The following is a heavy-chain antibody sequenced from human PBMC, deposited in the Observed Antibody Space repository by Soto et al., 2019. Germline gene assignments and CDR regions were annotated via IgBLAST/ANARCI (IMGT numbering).Heavy chain of an antibody. V-gene: IGHV3-30-3*01. CDR1: GFTCSSYV. Sequence: QVQLVESGGGVVQPGRSLRLSCAASGFTCSSYVMHWVRQDPGKGLEWVAVISYDGSNKYYADSVKGRFTISRDNSKNTLYLQMNSLRAEDTAVYYCASPIPCSGGRCYHPGGQGTLVTVSS. CDR3: ASPIPCSGGRCYHP. J-gene: IGHJ4*02. D-gene: IGHD2-15*01. CDR2: ISYDGSNK.